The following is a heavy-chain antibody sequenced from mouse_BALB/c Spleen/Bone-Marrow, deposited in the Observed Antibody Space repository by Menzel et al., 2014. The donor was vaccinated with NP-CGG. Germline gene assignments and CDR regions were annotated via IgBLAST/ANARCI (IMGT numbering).Heavy chain of an antibody. J-gene: IGHJ3*01. V-gene: IGHV10-3*01. D-gene: IGHD3-1*01. CDR2: IRNKNNNNST. CDR1: GFTFNTFA. Sequence: EVKLMESGGGLVQPKGSLKLSCAASGFTFNTFAMHWVRQTPGKGLEWVARIRNKNNNNSTYYADSVQDRFTTSSADTQSMLYLKMNIRKTGDTAMDYCVRENSGFEMWIAYWGQGTLVTVAA. CDR3: VRENSGFEMWIAY.